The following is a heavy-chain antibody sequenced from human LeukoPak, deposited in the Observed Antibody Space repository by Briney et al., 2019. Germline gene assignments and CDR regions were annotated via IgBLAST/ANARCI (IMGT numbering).Heavy chain of an antibody. D-gene: IGHD6-13*01. CDR3: ARVGAAAGPYYFDY. CDR2: INAGNGNT. J-gene: IGHJ4*02. CDR1: GYTFTSYA. Sequence: ASVKVSCKASGYTFTSYAMHWVRQAPGQRLEWMGWINAGNGNTKYSQKFQGRVTITRDTSASTAYMELSSLRSEDTAVYYCARVGAAAGPYYFDYWGQGTLVTASS. V-gene: IGHV1-3*01.